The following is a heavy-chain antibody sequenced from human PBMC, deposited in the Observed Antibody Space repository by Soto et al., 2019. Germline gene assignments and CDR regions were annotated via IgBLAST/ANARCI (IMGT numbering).Heavy chain of an antibody. J-gene: IGHJ4*02. Sequence: SETLSLTCTVSGGSFSGYFWTWIRQPPGKGLEWLAEINHSGITNYNPSVESRVSMSVDTSKNQFSLRLYSVTAADTAVYYCVRGPYNYNSRYFDYWGQGSLVAVSA. CDR2: INHSGIT. D-gene: IGHD1-1*01. V-gene: IGHV4-34*01. CDR1: GGSFSGYF. CDR3: VRGPYNYNSRYFDY.